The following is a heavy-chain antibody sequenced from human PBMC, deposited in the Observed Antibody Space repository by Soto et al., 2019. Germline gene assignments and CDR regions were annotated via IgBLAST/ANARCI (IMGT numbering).Heavy chain of an antibody. CDR3: ASSSGSYYDARRYFDY. CDR2: IYYSGST. CDR1: GGSISSYY. D-gene: IGHD1-26*01. V-gene: IGHV4-59*01. Sequence: SETLSLTCTVSGGSISSYYWSWIRQPPGKGLEWIGYIYYSGSTNYNPSLKSRVTISVDTSKNQFSLKLSSVTAADTAVYYCASSSGSYYDARRYFDYWGQGTLVTVSS. J-gene: IGHJ4*02.